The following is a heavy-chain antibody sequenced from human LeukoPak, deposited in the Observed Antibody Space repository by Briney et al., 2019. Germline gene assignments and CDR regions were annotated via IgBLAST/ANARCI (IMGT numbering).Heavy chain of an antibody. J-gene: IGHJ4*02. CDR2: VYHSGRT. D-gene: IGHD2-15*01. Sequence: SETLSLTCTVSGVSIRPNYWSWIRQAPQKGLEWIGYVYHSGRTNVGPSLKSRATILVDMSQNQFSLKLTSVTASDTAMYYCARDLEDFDSPANAYWGQATPVIVSP. CDR1: GVSIRPNY. V-gene: IGHV4-59*01. CDR3: ARDLEDFDSPANAY.